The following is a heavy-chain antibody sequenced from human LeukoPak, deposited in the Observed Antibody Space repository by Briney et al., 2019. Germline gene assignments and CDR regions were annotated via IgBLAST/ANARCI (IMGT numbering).Heavy chain of an antibody. V-gene: IGHV4-59*01. Sequence: SETLSLTCTVSGGSISSYYWSWIRQPPGKALELIGYIHYSGSTTYNPSLKSRVTISVDTSKNQFSLRLRSVTAADTAVYYCARGGDTFDHWGQGTLVTVSS. CDR2: IHYSGST. CDR1: GGSISSYY. D-gene: IGHD3-16*01. CDR3: ARGGDTFDH. J-gene: IGHJ4*02.